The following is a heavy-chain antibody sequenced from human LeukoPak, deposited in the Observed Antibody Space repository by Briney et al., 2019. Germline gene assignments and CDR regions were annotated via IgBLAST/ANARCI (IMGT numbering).Heavy chain of an antibody. V-gene: IGHV1-18*01. D-gene: IGHD3-22*01. Sequence: ASVKVSCKASGYTFTSYGISWVRQAPGQGLEWMGWISAYNGNTNYAQKLQGRVTMTTDTSTSTAYMELRSLRSDDTAVYYCARDAAPAQGGLITMIVVFIGGSFDMGGKGKMVTVSS. CDR1: GYTFTSYG. J-gene: IGHJ3*02. CDR2: ISAYNGNT. CDR3: ARDAAPAQGGLITMIVVFIGGSFDM.